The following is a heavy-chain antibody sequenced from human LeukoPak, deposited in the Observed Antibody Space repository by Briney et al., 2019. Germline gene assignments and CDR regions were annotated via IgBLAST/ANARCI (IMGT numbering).Heavy chain of an antibody. CDR2: INHSGST. Sequence: SETLSLTCTVSGGSISSYCWSWIRQPPGKGLEWIGEINHSGSTNYNPSLKSRVTISVDTSKNQFSLKLSSVTAADTAVYYCARERAGKSIAAHFDYWGQGTLVTVSS. J-gene: IGHJ4*02. V-gene: IGHV4-34*01. CDR1: GGSISSYC. D-gene: IGHD6-6*01. CDR3: ARERAGKSIAAHFDY.